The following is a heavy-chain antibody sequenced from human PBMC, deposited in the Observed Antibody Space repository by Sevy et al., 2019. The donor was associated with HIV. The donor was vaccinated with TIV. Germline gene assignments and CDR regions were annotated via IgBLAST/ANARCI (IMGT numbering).Heavy chain of an antibody. CDR1: GFTFSSNT. CDR3: ARGDKDGWFDP. V-gene: IGHV3-21*01. D-gene: IGHD3-9*01. CDR2: ISSRSTYI. J-gene: IGHJ5*02. Sequence: GESLKISCAASGFTFSSNTMNWLRQAPGKGLEWVSPISSRSTYIFYADSVKGRFTISRDNSKKSLFLQMNSLRVEDTAVYYCARGDKDGWFDPWGQGTPVTVSS.